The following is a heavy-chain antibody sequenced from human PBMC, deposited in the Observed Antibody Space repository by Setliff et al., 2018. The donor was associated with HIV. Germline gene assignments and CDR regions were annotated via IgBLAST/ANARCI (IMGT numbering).Heavy chain of an antibody. D-gene: IGHD6-13*01. V-gene: IGHV3-7*01. CDR2: IKEDGSVN. CDR1: RFSFSTFW. J-gene: IGHJ6*03. Sequence: GGSLRLSCATSRFSFSTFWMTWVRQAQGKGLEWIANIKEDGSVNYYVDSVKGRFTISRDNAKNSLFLQMNSLTAEDTAMYYCARDALADPGTLSYSYYMDVWGKGTTVTVSS. CDR3: ARDALADPGTLSYSYYMDV.